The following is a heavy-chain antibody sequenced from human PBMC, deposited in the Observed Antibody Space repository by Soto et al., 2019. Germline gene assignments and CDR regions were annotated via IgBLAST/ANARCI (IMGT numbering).Heavy chain of an antibody. CDR1: GYIFTNYG. CDR2: FDVGNGDT. CDR3: ARDLGGWPDY. J-gene: IGHJ4*02. Sequence: ASVKVSCKASGYIFTNYGIHWVRQAPGQRLEWMGWFDVGNGDTKYSQKFQGRVTITRDTSASTAYMELSSLRSEDTAVYYCARDLGGWPDYWGQGTLVTVSS. V-gene: IGHV1-3*01. D-gene: IGHD2-15*01.